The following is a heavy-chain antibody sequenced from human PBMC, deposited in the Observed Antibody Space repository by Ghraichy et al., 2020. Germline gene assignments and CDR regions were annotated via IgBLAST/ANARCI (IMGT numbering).Heavy chain of an antibody. D-gene: IGHD3-10*01. CDR3: AKDQGGYKGVDY. V-gene: IGHV3-43*01. CDR1: GFTFDKYT. Sequence: GGSLRLSCAASGFTFDKYTMHWVRQVPGKGLEWVSLIRGDGGTFYADSVRGRFTVSRDNRKNSIYLQVNSLTTEDTAFYHCAKDQGGYKGVDYWGQGTLVTVSS. CDR2: IRGDGGT. J-gene: IGHJ4*02.